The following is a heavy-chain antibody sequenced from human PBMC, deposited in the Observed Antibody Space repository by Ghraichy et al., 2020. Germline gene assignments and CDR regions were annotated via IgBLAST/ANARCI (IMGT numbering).Heavy chain of an antibody. J-gene: IGHJ4*02. D-gene: IGHD3-22*01. CDR2: IKQDGSEK. CDR1: GFTFSSYW. Sequence: GGSLRLSCAASGFTFSSYWMSWVRQAPGKGLEWVVNIKQDGSEKYYVDSVKGRFTISRDNAKNSLYLQMNSLRAEDTAVYYCARDSLMIVGAGGTRSDYWGQGTLVTVSS. CDR3: ARDSLMIVGAGGTRSDY. V-gene: IGHV3-7*01.